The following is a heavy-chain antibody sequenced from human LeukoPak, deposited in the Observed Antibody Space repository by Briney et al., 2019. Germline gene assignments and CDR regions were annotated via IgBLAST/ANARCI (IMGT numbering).Heavy chain of an antibody. CDR3: ATMRGGYEGYFDY. V-gene: IGHV3-21*01. CDR1: GFTFSSDS. D-gene: IGHD3-16*01. Sequence: GGSLRLSCAASGFTFSSDSMNWVRQAPGKGLEWVSSISSSSSYIYYADSVKGRLTISRDNAKNSLYLQMNSLRAEDTAVYYCATMRGGYEGYFDYWGQGTLVTVSS. J-gene: IGHJ4*02. CDR2: ISSSSSYI.